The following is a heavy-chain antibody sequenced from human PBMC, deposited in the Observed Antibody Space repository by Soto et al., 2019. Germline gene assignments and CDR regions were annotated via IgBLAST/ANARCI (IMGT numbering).Heavy chain of an antibody. V-gene: IGHV3-30*18. J-gene: IGHJ3*02. D-gene: IGHD3-16*01. CDR3: AKGLGWRVLGDAFDI. CDR2: ISYDGINK. Sequence: GGCLIRSCGSSGFAFRSYGMHWVRQAPGKGLEWVAVISYDGINKYYGDSVKGRFTVSRDNSKNTLYLQMNSLRGEDTAVYYCAKGLGWRVLGDAFDIWGQGTMVPVSS. CDR1: GFAFRSYG.